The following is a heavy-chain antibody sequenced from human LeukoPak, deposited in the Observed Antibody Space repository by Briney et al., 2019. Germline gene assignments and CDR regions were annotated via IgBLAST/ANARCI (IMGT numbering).Heavy chain of an antibody. D-gene: IGHD6-6*01. CDR1: GYSISSGYY. V-gene: IGHV4-38-2*02. CDR2: IYHSGST. J-gene: IGHJ6*03. Sequence: SETLSLTCTVSGYSISSGYYWGWIRQPPGKGLEWIGSIYHSGSTYYNPSLKSRVTISVDTSKNQFSLRLSSVTAADTAIYYCARDFSSSSTVYYYYYMDVWGKGTTVTVSS. CDR3: ARDFSSSSTVYYYYYMDV.